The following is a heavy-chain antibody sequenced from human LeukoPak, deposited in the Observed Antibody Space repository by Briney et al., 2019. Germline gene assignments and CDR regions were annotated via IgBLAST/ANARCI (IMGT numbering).Heavy chain of an antibody. CDR1: GFTFSSYA. V-gene: IGHV3-30*04. Sequence: PGGSLRLSCAASGFTFSSYAMHWVRQAPGKGLGWVAVISYDGSNKYDADYVKGRFTISRDNSKNTLYLQMNSLRAEDTAVYYCARDGRYYYDSSGYYLDYWGQGTLVTVSS. D-gene: IGHD3-22*01. CDR2: ISYDGSNK. CDR3: ARDGRYYYDSSGYYLDY. J-gene: IGHJ4*02.